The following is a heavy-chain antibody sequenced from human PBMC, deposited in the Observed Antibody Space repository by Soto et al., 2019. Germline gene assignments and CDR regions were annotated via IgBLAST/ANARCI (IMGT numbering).Heavy chain of an antibody. CDR2: IIPILGTA. D-gene: IGHD5-12*01. CDR3: ARDKVDGDGYNGGFDY. V-gene: IGHV1-69*13. CDR1: GGTFSSYA. J-gene: IGHJ4*02. Sequence: SVKVSCKASGGTFSSYAISWVRQAPRQGLEWMGGIIPILGTANYAQKFQGRVTVTADESTSTAYMELSSLRSEDTAVYYCARDKVDGDGYNGGFDYWGQGTLVTVSS.